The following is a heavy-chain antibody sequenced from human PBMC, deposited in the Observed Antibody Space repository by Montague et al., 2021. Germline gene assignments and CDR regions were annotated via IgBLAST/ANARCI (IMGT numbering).Heavy chain of an antibody. CDR1: GFSFSSLW. Sequence: SLRLSCAASGFSFSSLWMHWVRQAPGKGLVWVSQITSDGSDTNYADSAKGRFTISRDNAKSTLHLQMNSLRDEDTAVYYCVRDRPTAWFDSWGQGTLVTVSS. V-gene: IGHV3-74*01. CDR2: ITSDGSDT. D-gene: IGHD5-18*01. J-gene: IGHJ5*01. CDR3: VRDRPTAWFDS.